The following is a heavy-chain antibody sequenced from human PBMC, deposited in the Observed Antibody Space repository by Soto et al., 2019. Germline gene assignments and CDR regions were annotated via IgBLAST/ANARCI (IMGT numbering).Heavy chain of an antibody. CDR3: ARSIPGSAFDI. J-gene: IGHJ3*02. D-gene: IGHD3-10*01. V-gene: IGHV3-30-3*01. Sequence: GGSLRLSCAASGSTFSSYAMHWVRQAPGKGLEWVAVISYDGSNKYYADSVKGRFTISRDNSKNTLYLQMNSLRAEDTAVYYCARSIPGSAFDIWGQGTMVTVSS. CDR2: ISYDGSNK. CDR1: GSTFSSYA.